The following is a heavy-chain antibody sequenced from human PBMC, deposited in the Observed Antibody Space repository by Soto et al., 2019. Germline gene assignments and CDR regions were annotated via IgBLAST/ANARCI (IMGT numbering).Heavy chain of an antibody. V-gene: IGHV3-30*04. D-gene: IGHD6-19*01. CDR2: ISHDGGIK. CDR1: GFSFSSYV. CDR3: VRTSAWYMMVDF. J-gene: IGHJ4*02. Sequence: QVQLVESGGGVVKPGRSLGLSCAASGFSFSSYVMHWVRQAPGKGLEWVAVISHDGGIKYYADSVKGRFTVSRDNSKNVLYLQMNSLRSEDTAVYFCVRTSAWYMMVDFWGQGTLVTVSS.